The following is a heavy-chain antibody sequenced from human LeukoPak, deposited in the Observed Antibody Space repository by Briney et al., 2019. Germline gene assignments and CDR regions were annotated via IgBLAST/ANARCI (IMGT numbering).Heavy chain of an antibody. D-gene: IGHD6-13*01. CDR1: GFGFRNNR. CDR3: ARGPPPRQQLVFYYYYYMDV. CDR2: INQDGREQ. J-gene: IGHJ6*03. V-gene: IGHV3-7*03. Sequence: GGSLRLSFVAPGFGFRNNRMTWVRRAPGKGLDGVADINQDGREQNYVDSGNGRFTISRDNAKNSLYLQMNSLRAEDTALYYCARGPPPRQQLVFYYYYYMDVWGKGTTVTVSS.